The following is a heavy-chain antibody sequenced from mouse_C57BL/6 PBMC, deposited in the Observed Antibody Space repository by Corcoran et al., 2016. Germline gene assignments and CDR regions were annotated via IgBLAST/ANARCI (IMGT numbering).Heavy chain of an antibody. Sequence: QIQLVQSGPEVKKPGETVKISCKASGYTFTTYGLSWVKPAPGKGLKWMGWINTYSGVPTYADDFKGRFAFSLETSASTAYLQINNLKNEDTATYFCARGRLKGSSPYAMDYWGQGTSVTVSS. D-gene: IGHD1-1*01. V-gene: IGHV9-3*01. CDR1: GYTFTTYG. CDR3: ARGRLKGSSPYAMDY. J-gene: IGHJ4*01. CDR2: INTYSGVP.